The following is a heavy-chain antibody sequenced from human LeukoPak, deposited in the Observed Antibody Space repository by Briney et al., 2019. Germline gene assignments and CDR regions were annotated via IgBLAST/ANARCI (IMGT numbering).Heavy chain of an antibody. CDR3: ARGLDTSPVGSFDY. CDR2: MNPNTGNT. V-gene: IGHV1-8*01. D-gene: IGHD3-10*01. J-gene: IGHJ4*02. CDR1: GYTFTNYD. Sequence: ASVKVSCKASGYTFTNYDISWVRQATGQGLEWMGWMNPNTGNTDYAQNFHDRVTLTRNTSINTAYMELSSLGFEDTAVYYCARGLDTSPVGSFDYWGQGTLVTVSS.